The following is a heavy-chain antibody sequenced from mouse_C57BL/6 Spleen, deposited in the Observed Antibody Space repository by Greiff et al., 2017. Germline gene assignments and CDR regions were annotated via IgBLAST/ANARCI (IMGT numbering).Heavy chain of an antibody. Sequence: VQLQQSGPGLVKPGASVKMSCKASGYTFTDYNMHWVRQSHGKSLEWIGSINPNNGCTSYHQKFKGKATLSVNKSTSTAYMELRRLTSEDSAVYYCASLRWDYWGQGTTLTVSS. D-gene: IGHD2-10*01. V-gene: IGHV1-22*01. CDR3: ASLRWDY. J-gene: IGHJ2*01. CDR1: GYTFTDYN. CDR2: INPNNGCT.